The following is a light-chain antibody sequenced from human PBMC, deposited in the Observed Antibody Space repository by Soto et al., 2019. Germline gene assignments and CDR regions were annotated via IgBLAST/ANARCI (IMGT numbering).Light chain of an antibody. V-gene: IGKV3-15*01. Sequence: EIVMTQSPAPLSVSPGERATLSCRASQSVSNNLAWYQQKPGQAPSLLLYGASTRATGIPARFSGSGSGTEFTLTISSLQSEDLAVYFCHQYNNWPRTFGQGTRLEIQ. J-gene: IGKJ5*01. CDR2: GAS. CDR1: QSVSNN. CDR3: HQYNNWPRT.